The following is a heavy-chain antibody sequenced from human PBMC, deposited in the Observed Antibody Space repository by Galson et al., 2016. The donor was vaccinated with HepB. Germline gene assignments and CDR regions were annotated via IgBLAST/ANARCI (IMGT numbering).Heavy chain of an antibody. CDR2: IWYDGSNK. CDR1: GFMFRNYG. Sequence: SLRLSCAGSGFMFRNYGIHWVRQAPGKGLEWVAVIWYDGSNKYYADSFKGRFTISRDTSRNTVYLQMNRLRADDTAVYYCARDIELEAAAEGVLDYWGQGTLVTVSS. CDR3: ARDIELEAAAEGVLDY. J-gene: IGHJ4*02. D-gene: IGHD2-15*01. V-gene: IGHV3-33*01.